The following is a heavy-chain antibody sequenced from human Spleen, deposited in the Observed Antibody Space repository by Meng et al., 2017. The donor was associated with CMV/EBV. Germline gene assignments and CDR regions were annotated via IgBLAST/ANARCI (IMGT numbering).Heavy chain of an antibody. Sequence: GESLKISCAASGFTFSSFGIHWVRQAPGKGLEWVAFIRYDGSNKYYTDSVKGRFTISRDNSKNTLYLQMNSLRAEDTAAYYCAKYLAPSGIVGATSPDYWGQGTLVTVSS. J-gene: IGHJ4*02. CDR2: IRYDGSNK. D-gene: IGHD1-26*01. V-gene: IGHV3-30*02. CDR3: AKYLAPSGIVGATSPDY. CDR1: GFTFSSFG.